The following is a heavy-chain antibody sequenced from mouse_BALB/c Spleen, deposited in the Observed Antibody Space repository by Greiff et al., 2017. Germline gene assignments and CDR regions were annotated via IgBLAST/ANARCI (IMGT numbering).Heavy chain of an antibody. CDR2: ISYSGST. J-gene: IGHJ4*01. V-gene: IGHV3-2*02. CDR3: ARGNLPPMDY. CDR1: GYSITSDYA. D-gene: IGHD2-1*01. Sequence: EVKLLESGPGLVKPSQSLSLTCTVTGYSITSDYAWNWIRQFPGNKLEWMGYISYSGSTSYNPSLKSRISITRDTSKNQFFLQLNSVTTEDTATYYCARGNLPPMDYWGQGTSVTVSS.